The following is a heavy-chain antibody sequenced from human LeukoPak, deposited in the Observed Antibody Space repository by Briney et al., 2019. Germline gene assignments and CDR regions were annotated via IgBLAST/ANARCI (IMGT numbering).Heavy chain of an antibody. CDR3: ARGRPRDY. J-gene: IGHJ4*02. V-gene: IGHV3-66*01. D-gene: IGHD6-6*01. CDR2: IYSGGGT. CDR1: GFTVSSNS. Sequence: PGESLRLSCAASGFTVSSNSMTWVRQAPGKGLEWVSIIYSGGGTFYAGSVKGRFTISRDNSKNTVYLQMNGLRAEDTAVYYCARGRPRDYWGQGTLAIVSS.